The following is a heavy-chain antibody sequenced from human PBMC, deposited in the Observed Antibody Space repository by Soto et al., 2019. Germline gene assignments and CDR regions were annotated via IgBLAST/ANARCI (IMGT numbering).Heavy chain of an antibody. CDR2: IYHSGST. J-gene: IGHJ5*02. CDR1: GYSISSGYY. D-gene: IGHD3-16*01. Sequence: SETLSLTCAVSGYSISSGYYWGWIRQPPGKGLEWIGSIYHSGSTYYNPSLKSRVTISVDTSKNQLSLKLNSVTAADTAVYYCARAAKRGGVTDKGFDPWGRGTLVTVSS. V-gene: IGHV4-38-2*01. CDR3: ARAAKRGGVTDKGFDP.